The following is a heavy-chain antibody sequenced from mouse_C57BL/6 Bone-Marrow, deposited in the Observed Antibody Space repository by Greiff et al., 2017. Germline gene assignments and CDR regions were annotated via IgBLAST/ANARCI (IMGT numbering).Heavy chain of an antibody. V-gene: IGHV5-16*01. D-gene: IGHD4-1*01. CDR3: ARDPGRNYFDY. CDR1: GFTFSDYY. J-gene: IGHJ2*01. Sequence: EVKLVESEGGLVQPGSSMKLSCTASGFTFSDYYMAWVRQVPEKGLEWVANINYDGSSTYYLDSLKSRFIISRDNAKNILYLQMSSLKSEDTATXYCARDPGRNYFDYWGQGTTLTVSS. CDR2: INYDGSST.